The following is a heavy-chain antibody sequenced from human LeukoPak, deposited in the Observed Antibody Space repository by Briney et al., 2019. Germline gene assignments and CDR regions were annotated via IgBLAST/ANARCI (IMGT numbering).Heavy chain of an antibody. V-gene: IGHV3-30*07. CDR2: ISYDGSNK. J-gene: IGHJ4*02. Sequence: GGSLRLSCAASGFTFSSYAMHWVRQAPGKGLEWVAVISYDGSNKYYADSVKGRFTISRDNSKNTLYLQMNSLRAEDTAVYYCAKSYTLLLMDYWGQGTLVTVSS. CDR3: AKSYTLLLMDY. D-gene: IGHD3-22*01. CDR1: GFTFSSYA.